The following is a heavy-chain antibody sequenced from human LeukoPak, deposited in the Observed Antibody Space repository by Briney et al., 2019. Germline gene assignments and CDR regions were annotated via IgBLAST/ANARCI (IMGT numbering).Heavy chain of an antibody. D-gene: IGHD3-22*01. CDR1: GFTFSIYG. V-gene: IGHV3-33*01. Sequence: PGGSLRLSCAASGFTFSIYGMHWVRQAPGKGLEWVAVIWNDGSNKYYADSVKGRFTISRDNSKNTLYLQMNSLRAEDTAVYSCARKYYYDSSGSDAFDIWGQGTMVTVSS. J-gene: IGHJ3*02. CDR3: ARKYYYDSSGSDAFDI. CDR2: IWNDGSNK.